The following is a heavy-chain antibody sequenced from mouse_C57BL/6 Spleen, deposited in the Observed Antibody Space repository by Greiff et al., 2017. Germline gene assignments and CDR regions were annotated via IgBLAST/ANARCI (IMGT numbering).Heavy chain of an antibody. CDR1: GYTFTSYW. CDR3: AKSTGEFDY. Sequence: QVQLQQPGAELVKPGASVKLSCKASGYTFTSYWITWVKQRPGQGLEWIGYIYPGSGSTYYKEKFKSKATLTVDTTSSTAYMQLSSLTSEDSAVYYSAKSTGEFDYWGQGTTLTVSS. J-gene: IGHJ2*01. V-gene: IGHV1-55*01. CDR2: IYPGSGST.